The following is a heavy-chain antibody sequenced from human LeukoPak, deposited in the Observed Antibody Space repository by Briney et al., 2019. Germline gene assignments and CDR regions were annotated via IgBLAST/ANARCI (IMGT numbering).Heavy chain of an antibody. V-gene: IGHV1-69*05. J-gene: IGHJ6*03. CDR1: GGTFSSYA. CDR2: IIPIFGTA. CDR3: ARGSAAGNNYYYYTDV. D-gene: IGHD6-13*01. Sequence: GASVKVSCKASGGTFSSYAISWVRQAPGQGLKWMGGIIPIFGTANYAQKFQGRVTITTDESTSTAYMELSSLRSEDTAVYYCARGSAAGNNYYYYTDVWGKGTTVTVSS.